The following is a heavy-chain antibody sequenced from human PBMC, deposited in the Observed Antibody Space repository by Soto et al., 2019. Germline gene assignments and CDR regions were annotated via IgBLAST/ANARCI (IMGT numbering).Heavy chain of an antibody. D-gene: IGHD4-4*01. J-gene: IGHJ4*02. CDR1: GGSLSNYY. V-gene: IGHV4-59*08. Sequence: SETLSLTCTVSGGSLSNYYWSWIRQPPGKGLEWIGYIYYSGSTDYNPSLMSRVTISVDTSKNQFSLKLSSATAADTFVYYCARHYHYSFSSYFDYWGQGILVTVSS. CDR2: IYYSGST. CDR3: ARHYHYSFSSYFDY.